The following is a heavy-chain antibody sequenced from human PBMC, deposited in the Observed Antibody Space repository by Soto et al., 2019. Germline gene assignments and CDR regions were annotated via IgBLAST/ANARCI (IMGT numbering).Heavy chain of an antibody. D-gene: IGHD3-10*01. J-gene: IGHJ4*02. Sequence: PGGSLRLSCAASGFTFSSYAMSWVRQAPGKGLEWVSAISGSGGSTYYADSVKGRFTISRDNSKNTLYLQMNSLRAEDTAVYYCAKAPKALYYYGSGSCLDYWGQGTLVTVSS. CDR1: GFTFSSYA. CDR3: AKAPKALYYYGSGSCLDY. CDR2: ISGSGGST. V-gene: IGHV3-23*01.